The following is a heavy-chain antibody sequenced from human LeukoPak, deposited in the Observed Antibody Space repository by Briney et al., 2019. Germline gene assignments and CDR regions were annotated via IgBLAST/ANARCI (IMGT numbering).Heavy chain of an antibody. D-gene: IGHD3-3*01. Sequence: WWSWVRQAPGKGLEWVAHIKQDGSQEYYVDSVKGRFTISRDSAKNSLYLQMNSLRAEDTAVYYCARGVPYDSWSGPHYSDYWGQGTLVTVSS. CDR3: ARGVPYDSWSGPHYSDY. CDR2: IKQDGSQE. V-gene: IGHV3-7*01. CDR1: W. J-gene: IGHJ4*02.